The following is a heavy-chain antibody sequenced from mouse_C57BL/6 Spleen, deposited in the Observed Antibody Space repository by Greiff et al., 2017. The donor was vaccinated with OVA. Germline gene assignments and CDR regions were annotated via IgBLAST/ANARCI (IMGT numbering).Heavy chain of an antibody. V-gene: IGHV1-15*01. CDR2: IDPETGGT. Sequence: QVQLKQSGAELVRPGASVTLSCKASGYTFTDYEMHWVKQTPVHGLEWIGAIDPETGGTAYNQKFKGKAILTADKSSSTAYMELRSLTSEDSAVYYCTRSGGSLMDYWGQGTSVTVSS. CDR1: GYTFTDYE. CDR3: TRSGGSLMDY. J-gene: IGHJ4*01.